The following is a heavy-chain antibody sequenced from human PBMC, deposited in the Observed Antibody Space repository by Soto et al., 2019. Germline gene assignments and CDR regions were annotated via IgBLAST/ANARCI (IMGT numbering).Heavy chain of an antibody. CDR1: GFTFSSYS. CDR2: ISSSSSTI. CDR3: AREVGAVANPDWYFDL. Sequence: EVQLVESGGGLVQPGGSLRLSCAASGFTFSSYSMNWVRQAPGKGLEWVSYISSSSSTIYYADSVKGRFTISRDNAKNSLYLQMNSLRAEDTAVYYCAREVGAVANPDWYFDLWGRGTLVTVSS. J-gene: IGHJ2*01. V-gene: IGHV3-48*01. D-gene: IGHD6-19*01.